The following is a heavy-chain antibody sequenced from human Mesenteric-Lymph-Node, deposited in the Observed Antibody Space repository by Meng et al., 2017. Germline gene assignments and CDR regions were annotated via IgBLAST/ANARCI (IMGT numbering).Heavy chain of an antibody. D-gene: IGHD5-24*01. V-gene: IGHV2-26*01. J-gene: IGHJ6*02. CDR1: GFSLSNARMG. CDR3: ARICEVEIATIRSHYYYYYGMDV. Sequence: SGPTLVKPTETLTLTCTFSGFSLSNARMGVTWIRQPPGKALEWLAHIFSNDEKSYSTSQKSKLTISKDTSKSQVVLTMTNKDPVDTATYYCARICEVEIATIRSHYYYYYGMDVWGQGTTVTVSS. CDR2: IFSNDEK.